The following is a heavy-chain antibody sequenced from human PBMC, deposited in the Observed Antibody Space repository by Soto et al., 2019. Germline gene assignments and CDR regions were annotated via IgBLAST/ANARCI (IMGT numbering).Heavy chain of an antibody. J-gene: IGHJ4*02. D-gene: IGHD7-27*01. CDR2: ISGSGGST. Sequence: GGSLRLSCAASGFTFSSYAMSWVRQPPGKGLEWVSGISGSGGSTYSADSVKGRFTISRDNSKNMMYLLMNSLRAEDTAVYYCAKGGVFDRGDDYWGQGTLVTVSS. CDR3: AKGGVFDRGDDY. V-gene: IGHV3-23*01. CDR1: GFTFSSYA.